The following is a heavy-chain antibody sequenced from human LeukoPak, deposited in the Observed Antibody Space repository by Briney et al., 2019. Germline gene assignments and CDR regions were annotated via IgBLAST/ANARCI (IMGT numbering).Heavy chain of an antibody. D-gene: IGHD6-13*01. V-gene: IGHV3-23*01. CDR1: GFTFSSYS. J-gene: IGHJ6*02. Sequence: PGGSLRLSCAASGFTFSSYSMNWVRQAPGKGLEWVSAISGSGGSTYYADSVKGRFTISRDNSKNTLYLQMNSLRAEDTAVYYCAKGPQQLVFDGMDVWGQGTTVTVSS. CDR2: ISGSGGST. CDR3: AKGPQQLVFDGMDV.